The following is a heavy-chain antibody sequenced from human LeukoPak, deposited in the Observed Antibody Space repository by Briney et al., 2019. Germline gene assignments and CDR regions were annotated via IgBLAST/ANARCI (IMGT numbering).Heavy chain of an antibody. D-gene: IGHD5-12*01. V-gene: IGHV5-10-1*01. CDR2: IDPSDSYT. J-gene: IGHJ4*02. Sequence: GEPLRISCRGSGYSFTSYWISWVRQMPGKGLEWMGRIDPSDSYTNYSPSFQGHVTISADKSISTAYLQWSSLKASDTAMYYCARQLYSGYDPDYWGQGTLVTVSS. CDR3: ARQLYSGYDPDY. CDR1: GYSFTSYW.